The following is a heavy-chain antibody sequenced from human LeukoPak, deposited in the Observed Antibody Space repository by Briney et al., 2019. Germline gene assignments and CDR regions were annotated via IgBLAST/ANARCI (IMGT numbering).Heavy chain of an antibody. D-gene: IGHD3-16*01. CDR1: GFTFSSYS. V-gene: IGHV3-21*01. J-gene: IGHJ4*02. Sequence: PGGSLRLPCAASGFTFSSYSMNWVRQAPGKGLEWVSSIGGSSSSIYCADSVRGRFTISRDNAKNSLYLQMNSLGAEDTAVYYCAREEGEGFDYWGQGTLVTVSS. CDR2: IGGSSSSI. CDR3: AREEGEGFDY.